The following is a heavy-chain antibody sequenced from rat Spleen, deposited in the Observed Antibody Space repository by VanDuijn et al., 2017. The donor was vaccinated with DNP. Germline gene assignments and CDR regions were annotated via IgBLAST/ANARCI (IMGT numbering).Heavy chain of an antibody. CDR2: ITSSGGST. CDR1: GFNFNDYW. J-gene: IGHJ2*01. CDR3: ARDKTYYSSYPWYFDY. D-gene: IGHD1-2*01. Sequence: EVKLVESGGGLVQPGRSLKLSCATSGFNFNDYWMGWIRQVPGKGLEWVASITSSGGSTYYPDSVKGRFTISRDNAKNTLYLQMNSLRSEDTATYYCARDKTYYSSYPWYFDYWGQGVMVTVSS. V-gene: IGHV5-31*01.